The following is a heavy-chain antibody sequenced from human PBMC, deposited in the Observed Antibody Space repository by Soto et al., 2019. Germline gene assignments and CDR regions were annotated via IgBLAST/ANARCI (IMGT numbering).Heavy chain of an antibody. J-gene: IGHJ4*02. CDR2: ISYSGST. Sequence: SETLSLTCAVSGGSISSGGYSWGWIRQPPGKGLEWIGSISYSGSTYFNPSLKSRVTISVDTSKNQFSLKLSSVTAADTAVYYCARHQQWLRPYYYDYWGQGTLVTVSS. V-gene: IGHV4-39*01. CDR1: GGSISSGGYS. CDR3: ARHQQWLRPYYYDY. D-gene: IGHD6-19*01.